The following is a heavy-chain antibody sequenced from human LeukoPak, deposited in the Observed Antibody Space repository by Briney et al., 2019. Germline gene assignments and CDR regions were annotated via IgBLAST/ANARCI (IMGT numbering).Heavy chain of an antibody. D-gene: IGHD3-10*01. CDR2: IKQDGSDK. CDR3: ARYVRGSYFYMDV. CDR1: GFTFSSYF. Sequence: GGSLRLXCAASGFTFSSYFMSWVRQAPGKGLEWVANIKQDGSDKYYMDSVKGRFTISRDNAKISMYLQMNSLRAEDTAAYYCARYVRGSYFYMDVWGKGTTVTVSS. J-gene: IGHJ6*03. V-gene: IGHV3-7*01.